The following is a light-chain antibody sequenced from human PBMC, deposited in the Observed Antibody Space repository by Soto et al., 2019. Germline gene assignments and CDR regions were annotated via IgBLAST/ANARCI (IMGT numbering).Light chain of an antibody. CDR3: QQYYTTPLT. V-gene: IGKV4-1*01. Sequence: DIVMTQSPDSLAVSLGERATINCKSSQSVLYTSSNKNYLAWYQQKPGQPPELLIYWASTRESGVPDRFSGSGSGTDFTLTISSLQAEDVAVYYCQQYYTTPLTFGGGTQVEIK. CDR2: WAS. J-gene: IGKJ4*01. CDR1: QSVLYTSSNKNY.